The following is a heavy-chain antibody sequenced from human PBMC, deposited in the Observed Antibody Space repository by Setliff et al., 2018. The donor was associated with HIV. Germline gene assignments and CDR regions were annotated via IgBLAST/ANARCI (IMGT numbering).Heavy chain of an antibody. V-gene: IGHV3-23*01. CDR1: GFSFRSYA. CDR2: ISAGGGST. Sequence: GESLKISCAASGFSFRSYAMSWVRQAPGKGLEWVSTISAGGGSTYYADSVKGRFTISRDNSKNTLYLQMNSLRVEDTAVYYCAKDVCSGAYCYAYYYYGMDVWGQGTMVTVSS. J-gene: IGHJ6*02. D-gene: IGHD2-15*01. CDR3: AKDVCSGAYCYAYYYYGMDV.